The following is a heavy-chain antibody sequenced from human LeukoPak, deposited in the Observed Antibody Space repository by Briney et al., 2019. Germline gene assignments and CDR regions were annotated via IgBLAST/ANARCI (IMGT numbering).Heavy chain of an antibody. CDR3: AKGALRYFDWLSVFDY. D-gene: IGHD3-9*01. CDR1: GFTFSSYA. J-gene: IGHJ4*02. Sequence: GGSLRLSCAASGFTFSSYAMSWVRQAPGKGLEWVSAISGSGGSTYYADSVKGRFTISRDNSKNTLYLQMNSLRAEDTAVYYCAKGALRYFDWLSVFDYWGQGTLVTVSS. V-gene: IGHV3-23*01. CDR2: ISGSGGST.